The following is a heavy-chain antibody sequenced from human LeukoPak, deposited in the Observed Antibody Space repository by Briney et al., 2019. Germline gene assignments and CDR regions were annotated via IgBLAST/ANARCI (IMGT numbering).Heavy chain of an antibody. Sequence: GGSLRLSCAASGFTFRRYWMSWVRQAPGKGLEWVANIKQDGSEKYYVDSVKGRFTISRDNAKNSLYLQMNSLRADDTAVYYCASSGYSSIWYYYCNGMDVWGQGTTVTVSS. CDR1: GFTFRRYW. J-gene: IGHJ6*02. V-gene: IGHV3-7*01. D-gene: IGHD6-13*01. CDR2: IKQDGSEK. CDR3: ASSGYSSIWYYYCNGMDV.